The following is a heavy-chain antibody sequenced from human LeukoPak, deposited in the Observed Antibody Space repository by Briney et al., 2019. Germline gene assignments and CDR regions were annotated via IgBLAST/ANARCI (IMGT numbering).Heavy chain of an antibody. CDR3: ARLRSSHSGSYYGAAFDI. J-gene: IGHJ3*02. CDR2: INHSGST. V-gene: IGHV4-34*01. D-gene: IGHD1-26*01. CDR1: GGSFSGYY. Sequence: SETLSLTCAVYGGSFSGYYWSWIRQPPGKGLEWIGAINHSGSTNYNPSLKSRVTISVDTSKNQFSLKLSSVAAADTAVYYCARLRSSHSGSYYGAAFDIWGQGTMVTVSS.